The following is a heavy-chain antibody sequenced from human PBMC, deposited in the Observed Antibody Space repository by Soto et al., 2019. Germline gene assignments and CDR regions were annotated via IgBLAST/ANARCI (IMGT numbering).Heavy chain of an antibody. V-gene: IGHV2-5*01. Sequence: GPTLVNPTQTLTLTCTFSGFSLSTSGVGVGWIRQPPGKALEWLGLVYWNDDRRFRPSLKSRLTITKDTSKNQVVLTMTNMAPADTATYYCAHRRPTATAISGPSAFDFCGQGTLGTVSS. CDR2: VYWNDDR. D-gene: IGHD4-17*01. CDR1: GFSLSTSGVG. CDR3: AHRRPTATAISGPSAFDF. J-gene: IGHJ4*02.